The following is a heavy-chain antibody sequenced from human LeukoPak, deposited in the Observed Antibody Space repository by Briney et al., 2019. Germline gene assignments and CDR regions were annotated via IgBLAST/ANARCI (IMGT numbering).Heavy chain of an antibody. CDR1: GGTFSSYA. CDR2: IIPIFGTA. CDR3: ARGSRGFTIFGVVTTQYYFDY. D-gene: IGHD3-3*01. J-gene: IGHJ4*02. V-gene: IGHV1-69*05. Sequence: SVKVSCKASGGTFSSYAISWVRQAPGQGLEWMGGIIPIFGTANYAQKFQGRVTITTDESTSTAYMELSSLRSEDTAVYYCARGSRGFTIFGVVTTQYYFDYWGQGTLVTVSS.